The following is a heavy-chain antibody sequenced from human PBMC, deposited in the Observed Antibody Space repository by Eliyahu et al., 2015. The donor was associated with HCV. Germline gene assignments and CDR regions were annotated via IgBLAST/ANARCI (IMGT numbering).Heavy chain of an antibody. J-gene: IGHJ4*02. D-gene: IGHD2/OR15-2a*01. Sequence: QVQLVESGGGVVQPGRSLXLSCAAXGFTFCXFAIHWVRQAPGKGLEWVAVISYDGSXKYYADSVKGRFTISRDDSKNTLYLQMNSLRAEDTAVYYCARDQNYLLFYFDYWGQGTLVTVSS. V-gene: IGHV3-30*04. CDR2: ISYDGSXK. CDR3: ARDQNYLLFYFDY. CDR1: GFTFCXFA.